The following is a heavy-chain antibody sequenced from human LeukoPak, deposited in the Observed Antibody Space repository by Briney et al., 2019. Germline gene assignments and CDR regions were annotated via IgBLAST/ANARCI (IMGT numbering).Heavy chain of an antibody. D-gene: IGHD1/OR15-1a*01. J-gene: IGHJ6*02. CDR3: ARSLENSHYYYGMDV. V-gene: IGHV1-69*01. Sequence: SLNVSCKASGCTFISYAISWVRQAPGQGLEWMGGIIPIFGTANYAQKFQGRVTISADESTSTAYMELSSLRSEDTAVYYCARSLENSHYYYGMDVWGQGTTVTVSS. CDR2: IIPIFGTA. CDR1: GCTFISYA.